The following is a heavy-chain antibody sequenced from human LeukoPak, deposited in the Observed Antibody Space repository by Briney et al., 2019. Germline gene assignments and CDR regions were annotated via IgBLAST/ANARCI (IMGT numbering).Heavy chain of an antibody. CDR2: MNPNSGNT. D-gene: IGHD2-15*01. CDR3: ARVVVVAATRYYAWFDP. CDR1: GYTFTSYD. J-gene: IGHJ5*02. Sequence: ASVKVSCEASGYTFTSYDINWVRQATGQGLEWMGWMNPNSGNTGYAQKFQGRVTMTRNTSISTAYMELSSLRSEDTAVYYCARVVVVAATRYYAWFDPWGQGTLVTVSS. V-gene: IGHV1-8*01.